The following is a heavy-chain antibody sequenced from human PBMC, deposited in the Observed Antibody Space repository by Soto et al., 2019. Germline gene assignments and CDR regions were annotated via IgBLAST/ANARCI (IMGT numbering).Heavy chain of an antibody. J-gene: IGHJ4*02. CDR2: IIPIFGTA. V-gene: IGHV1-69*13. D-gene: IGHD3-9*01. CDR1: GYTFTSYG. Sequence: SVKVSCKASGYTFTSYGISWVRQAPGQGLEWMGGIIPIFGTANYAQKFQGRVTITADESTSTAYMELSSLRSEDTAVYYCARSEVLRYFDWLFPNFDYWGQGTLVTVSS. CDR3: ARSEVLRYFDWLFPNFDY.